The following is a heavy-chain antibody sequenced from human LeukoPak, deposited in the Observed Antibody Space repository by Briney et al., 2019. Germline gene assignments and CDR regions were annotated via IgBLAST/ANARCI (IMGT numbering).Heavy chain of an antibody. J-gene: IGHJ4*02. CDR3: ATELGSRNF. V-gene: IGHV3-15*01. CDR1: GFTFSSAC. Sequence: MSGGSLRLSCAASGFTFSSACMSWVRQAPGKGLEWVGRVKSKTDGGATDYAAPVKGRFTISRDDSKNTLYLQMNSLKTEDTSVYYCATELGSRNFWGQGTLVTVSS. CDR2: VKSKTDGGAT. D-gene: IGHD1-26*01.